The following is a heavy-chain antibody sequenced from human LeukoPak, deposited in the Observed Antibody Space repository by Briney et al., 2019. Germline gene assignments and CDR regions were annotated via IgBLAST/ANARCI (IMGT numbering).Heavy chain of an antibody. D-gene: IGHD6-19*01. CDR2: ISSSSSYI. J-gene: IGHJ4*02. CDR1: GFTFSSYS. Sequence: GGSLRLSCAASGFTFSSYSMNWVRQAPGKGLEWVSSISSSSSYIYYADSVKGRFTISRDNAKNSLYLQMNSLRAEDTAVYYCARASGYSSGWYPNGGVYWGQGTLVTVSS. V-gene: IGHV3-21*01. CDR3: ARASGYSSGWYPNGGVY.